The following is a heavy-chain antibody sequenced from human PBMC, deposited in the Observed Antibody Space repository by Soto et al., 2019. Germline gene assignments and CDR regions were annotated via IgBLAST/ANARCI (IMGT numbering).Heavy chain of an antibody. CDR2: IIPMIPRT. CDR1: GGTFNNYG. J-gene: IGHJ4*02. CDR3: ASWDYDVLTGYSYDD. V-gene: IGHV1-69*01. Sequence: QVQLVQSGAEVKKPGSSVKVSCKASGGTFNNYGMGWVRQAPGQCLEWMGGIIPMIPRTNYAQKFQGRVTLTADASRSTAYMELRSLRSEDTAVYYCASWDYDVLTGYSYDDWGQGTLVTVSS. D-gene: IGHD3-9*01.